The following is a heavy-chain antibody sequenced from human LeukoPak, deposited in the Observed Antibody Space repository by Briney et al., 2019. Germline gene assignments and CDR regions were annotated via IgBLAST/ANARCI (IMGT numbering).Heavy chain of an antibody. V-gene: IGHV3-11*05. CDR1: GFTFSDYY. J-gene: IGHJ4*02. CDR3: ARDREEWVEMATIDDYFDY. Sequence: KPGGSLRLSCAASGFTFSDYYMSWIRQAPGKGLEWVSYISSSSSYTKYADSVKGRFTISRDNATNSLYLQMNSLRAEDTAVYYCARDREEWVEMATIDDYFDYWGQGTLVTVSS. D-gene: IGHD5-24*01. CDR2: ISSSSSYT.